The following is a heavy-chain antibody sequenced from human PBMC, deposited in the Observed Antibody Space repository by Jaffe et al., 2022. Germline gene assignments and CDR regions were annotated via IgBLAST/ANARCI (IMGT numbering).Heavy chain of an antibody. CDR3: ARVITDYGDYRPYVYYFDY. CDR1: GYSISSGYY. J-gene: IGHJ4*02. V-gene: IGHV4-38-2*01. Sequence: QVQLQESGPGLVKPSETLSLTCAVSGYSISSGYYWGWIRQPPGKGLEWIGSIYHSGSTYYNPSLKSRVTISVDTSKNQFSLKLSSVTAADTAVYYCARVITDYGDYRPYVYYFDYWGQGTLVTVSS. D-gene: IGHD4-17*01. CDR2: IYHSGST.